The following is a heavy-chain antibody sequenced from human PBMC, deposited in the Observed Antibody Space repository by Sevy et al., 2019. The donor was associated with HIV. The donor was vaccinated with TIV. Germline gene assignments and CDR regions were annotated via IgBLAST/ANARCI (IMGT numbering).Heavy chain of an antibody. CDR2: ISDDGRNK. D-gene: IGHD5-18*01. CDR3: AKDFTGYSGMDV. V-gene: IGHV3-30*18. CDR1: GIIFTTSG. Sequence: GGSLRLSCAVSGIIFTTSGMHWVRQAPGKGLEWVAVISDDGRNKFYGDSVKGRFTISRDNSKNILYLQMNSLRVEDTAVYYCAKDFTGYSGMDVWGQGTMVTVSS. J-gene: IGHJ6*02.